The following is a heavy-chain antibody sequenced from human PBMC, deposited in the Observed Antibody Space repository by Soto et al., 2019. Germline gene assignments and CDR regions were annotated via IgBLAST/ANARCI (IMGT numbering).Heavy chain of an antibody. CDR1: GGSISSGDYY. J-gene: IGHJ4*02. CDR3: AKGPSGDKVDY. Sequence: PSETLSLTCTVSGGSISSGDYYWTWIRQRPGKGLEWIGYIYNGGSTYSNPSLRSRITISVDTSKNQFSLKLSSVSAADTAVYYCAKGPSGDKVDYWGQGTLVTVS. D-gene: IGHD7-27*01. V-gene: IGHV4-30-4*08. CDR2: IYNGGST.